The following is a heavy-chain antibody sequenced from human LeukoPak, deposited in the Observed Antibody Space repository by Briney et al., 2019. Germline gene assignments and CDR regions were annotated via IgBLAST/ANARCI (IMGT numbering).Heavy chain of an antibody. CDR1: GYTFTGYY. CDR2: INPNSGGT. J-gene: IGHJ4*02. V-gene: IGHV1-2*06. CDR3: ARGDGSGSYYSIDY. Sequence: GASVKVSCKASGYTFTGYYMHWVRQAPGQGLEWMGRINPNSGGTNYAQKFQGRVTMTRDTSISTAYMELSRLRSDDTAVYYCARGDGSGSYYSIDYWGQGTLVTVSS. D-gene: IGHD3-10*01.